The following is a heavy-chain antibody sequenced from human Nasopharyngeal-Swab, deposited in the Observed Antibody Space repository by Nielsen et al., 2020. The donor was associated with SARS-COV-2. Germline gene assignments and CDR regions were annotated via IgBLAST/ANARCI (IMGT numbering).Heavy chain of an antibody. Sequence: ESLKISCAASGFTFASYAMTWVRQAPGKGLEWVSYVSGGGDITYYADSVKGRFTISRDNSKNTVYLQMNSLRAEDTAVFFCAKVRGVGSTEDHFDSWGRGTLVTVSS. J-gene: IGHJ4*02. CDR3: AKVRGVGSTEDHFDS. V-gene: IGHV3-23*01. CDR2: VSGGGDIT. D-gene: IGHD3-10*01. CDR1: GFTFASYA.